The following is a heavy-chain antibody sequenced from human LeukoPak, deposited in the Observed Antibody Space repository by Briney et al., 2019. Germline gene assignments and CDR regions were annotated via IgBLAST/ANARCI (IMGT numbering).Heavy chain of an antibody. CDR2: INWNGGST. CDR1: GFTYDDHR. CDR3: ARVSGYYHTDYYYYYMDV. V-gene: IGHV3-20*04. Sequence: GVSQRLSCAVSGFTYDDHRKSWVPQAPGKALEWVSGINWNGGSTGYADSVKGRFPISRDNAKNTLYLQMNSLRAEDTALYYCARVSGYYHTDYYYYYMDVWGKGTTVTVSS. D-gene: IGHD3-22*01. J-gene: IGHJ6*03.